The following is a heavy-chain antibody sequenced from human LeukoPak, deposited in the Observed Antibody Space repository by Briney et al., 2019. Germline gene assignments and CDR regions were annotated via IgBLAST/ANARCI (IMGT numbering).Heavy chain of an antibody. CDR3: ARDRVTVVRGVNVYYYYYMDV. J-gene: IGHJ6*03. Sequence: SVKVSCKASGGTFSSYAISWVRQAPGQGLEWMGRIIPIFGTANYAQKLQGRVTITTDESTSTAYMELSSLRSEDTAVYYCARDRVTVVRGVNVYYYYYMDVWGKGTTVTVSS. V-gene: IGHV1-69*05. D-gene: IGHD3-10*01. CDR2: IIPIFGTA. CDR1: GGTFSSYA.